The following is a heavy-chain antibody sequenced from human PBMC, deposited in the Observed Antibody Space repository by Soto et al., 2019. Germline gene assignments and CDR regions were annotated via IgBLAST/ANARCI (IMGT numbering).Heavy chain of an antibody. J-gene: IGHJ4*02. CDR1: GLTFSDSA. Sequence: GGSLRLSCAASGLTFSDSALHWVRQASGKGLEWVGRIRSQAKNYATTYGASMKGRFTISRDDSKNTAYLQMDSLKTEDTAVYYCTREPPNYFDYWGQGTLVTVSS. V-gene: IGHV3-73*01. CDR3: TREPPNYFDY. D-gene: IGHD1-26*01. CDR2: IRSQAKNYAT.